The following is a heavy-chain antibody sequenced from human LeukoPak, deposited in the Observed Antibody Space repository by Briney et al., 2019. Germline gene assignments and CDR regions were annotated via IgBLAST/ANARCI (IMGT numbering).Heavy chain of an antibody. J-gene: IGHJ5*02. CDR1: EFTFSSYN. D-gene: IGHD2/OR15-2a*01. Sequence: PGGSLRLSCAASEFTFSSYNMNWVRQAPGKGLEWVSSISSSSDYIYYADSVKGRFTISRDNAKNSLYLQMKSLRAEDTAVYYCARGKTSQNIVTRKTYNWVDPWGQGTLVTVSS. CDR3: ARGKTSQNIVTRKTYNWVDP. CDR2: ISSSSDYI. V-gene: IGHV3-21*01.